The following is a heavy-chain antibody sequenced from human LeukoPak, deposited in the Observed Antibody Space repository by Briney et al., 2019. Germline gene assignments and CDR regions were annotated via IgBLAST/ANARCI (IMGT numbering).Heavy chain of an antibody. CDR2: ISWNSGSI. CDR3: AKSYYYGSGSPDDAFDI. Sequence: GRSLRLSCAASGFTFDDYAMHWVRQAPGKGLEWVSGISWNSGSIVYADSVKGRFTISRDNAKNSLYLQMNSLRAEDMALYYCAKSYYYGSGSPDDAFDIWGQGTMVTVSS. V-gene: IGHV3-9*03. CDR1: GFTFDDYA. J-gene: IGHJ3*02. D-gene: IGHD3-10*01.